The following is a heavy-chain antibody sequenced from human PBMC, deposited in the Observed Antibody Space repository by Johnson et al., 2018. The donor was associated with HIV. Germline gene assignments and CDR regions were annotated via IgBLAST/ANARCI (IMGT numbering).Heavy chain of an antibody. CDR1: GCTLRSYG. V-gene: IGHV3-30*02. J-gene: IGHJ3*02. Sequence: QVQLVESGGGLVQPGGSLRLSCAASGCTLRSYGMHRVRQAPGKGLEWVAFIRYDGSNKYYADSVKGRFTISRDNAKNTLYFQMNSLRAEDTAVYFCVRENEVDAFDIWGQGTMVTVSS. CDR2: IRYDGSNK. CDR3: VRENEVDAFDI.